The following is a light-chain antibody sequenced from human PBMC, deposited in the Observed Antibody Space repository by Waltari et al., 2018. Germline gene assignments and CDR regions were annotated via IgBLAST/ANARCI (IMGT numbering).Light chain of an antibody. CDR3: QSYDSSLSASV. J-gene: IGLJ3*02. V-gene: IGLV1-40*01. CDR2: LNH. CDR1: SSNIGAGYD. Sequence: QSVLTQPPSVSGAPGQRVTISCTGSSSNIGAGYDVHWYQQLPGTAPKLLIYLNHKRPSGVPDRFPGSKSGTSASLAITGLQAEDEADYYCQSYDSSLSASVFGGGTKLTVL.